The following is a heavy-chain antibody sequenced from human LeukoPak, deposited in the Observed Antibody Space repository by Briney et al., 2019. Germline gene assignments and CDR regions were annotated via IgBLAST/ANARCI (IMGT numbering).Heavy chain of an antibody. D-gene: IGHD4-17*01. CDR2: XXXXXXXX. CDR3: ARIGERSDY. Sequence: ASVKVSCXASGYTFTXXXXXXVRQAXGXXLEWMGXXXXXXXXXXXXXXXXXXXXXTRNTSISTAYMELSSLRSEDTAVYYCARIGERSDYWGQGTLVTVSS. J-gene: IGHJ4*02. V-gene: IGHV1-8*01. CDR1: GYTFTXXX.